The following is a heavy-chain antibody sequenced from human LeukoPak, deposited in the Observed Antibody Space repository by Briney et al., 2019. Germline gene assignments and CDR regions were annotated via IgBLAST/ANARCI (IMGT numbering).Heavy chain of an antibody. J-gene: IGHJ4*02. D-gene: IGHD1-26*01. Sequence: GGSLRLSCAASGFTFSSYWMNWARQAPGKGLEWVASINHNGNVNYYVDSVKGRFTTSRDNAKSSLYLQMNALRGEDTAVYYCARLVGDVTTWDCWGQGTLVTVSS. CDR2: INHNGNVN. CDR3: ARLVGDVTTWDC. CDR1: GFTFSSYW. V-gene: IGHV3-7*03.